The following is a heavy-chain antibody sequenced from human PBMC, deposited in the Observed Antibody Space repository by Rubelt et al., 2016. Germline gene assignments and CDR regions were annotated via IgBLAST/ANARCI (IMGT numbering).Heavy chain of an antibody. V-gene: IGHV4-39*07. Sequence: QLQLQESGPGLVKPSETLSLTCTVSGGSISSSSYYWGWIRQPPGKGLEWIGSIYYSGSTYYNPSLKSRVTISVDTSKNQFFLKLSSVTAADTAVYYCARDSLYGDYLFDYWGQGTLVTVSS. D-gene: IGHD4-17*01. CDR3: ARDSLYGDYLFDY. CDR1: GGSISSSSYY. J-gene: IGHJ4*02. CDR2: IYYSGST.